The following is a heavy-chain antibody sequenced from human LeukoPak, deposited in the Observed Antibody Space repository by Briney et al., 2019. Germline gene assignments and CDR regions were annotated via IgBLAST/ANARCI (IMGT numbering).Heavy chain of an antibody. CDR3: ARESGIAAALDL. Sequence: GGSLRLSCAASGFTFSDLYMTWIRQAPGKGLVWVSRINTDGSSTSYADSVKGRFTISRDNAKNTLYLQMNSLRAEDTAVYYCARESGIAAALDLWGQGTLVTVSS. CDR2: INTDGSST. V-gene: IGHV3-74*01. J-gene: IGHJ5*02. D-gene: IGHD6-13*01. CDR1: GFTFSDLY.